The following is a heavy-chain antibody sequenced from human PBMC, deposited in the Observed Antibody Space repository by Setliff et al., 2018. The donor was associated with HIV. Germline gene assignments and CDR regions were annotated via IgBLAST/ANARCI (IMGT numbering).Heavy chain of an antibody. J-gene: IGHJ4*02. CDR1: GVSVSGTAYY. CDR2: IYYTGNT. Sequence: ETLSLTCTVSGVSVSGTAYYWAWIRQPPGRGLEWIGSIYYTGNTNYNSSLKSRISMSMVSSKKQVFLKLSDVSAADTAVYYCARQQGDSRGFYPHFDYWGQGRLVTSPQ. V-gene: IGHV4-39*01. D-gene: IGHD3-22*01. CDR3: ARQQGDSRGFYPHFDY.